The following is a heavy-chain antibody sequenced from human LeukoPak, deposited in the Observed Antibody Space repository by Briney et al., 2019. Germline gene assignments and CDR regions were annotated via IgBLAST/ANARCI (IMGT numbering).Heavy chain of an antibody. D-gene: IGHD3-22*01. Sequence: GGSLRLSCAASGFTFSSYDMHWVRQATGKGLEWVSAIGTAGDTYYPGSVKGRFTISRENAKNSLYLQMNSLRAGDTAVYYCARGFGYYDSSGYYYYFDYWGQGTLLTVSS. V-gene: IGHV3-13*01. CDR2: IGTAGDT. CDR1: GFTFSSYD. CDR3: ARGFGYYDSSGYYYYFDY. J-gene: IGHJ4*02.